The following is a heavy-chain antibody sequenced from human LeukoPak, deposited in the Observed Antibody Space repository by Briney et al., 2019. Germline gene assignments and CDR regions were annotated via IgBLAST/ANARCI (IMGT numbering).Heavy chain of an antibody. CDR3: ARVLGSSVSYCFDAFDI. CDR2: ISGSGSII. J-gene: IGHJ3*02. CDR1: GFTFNNYE. V-gene: IGHV3-48*03. Sequence: GGSLRLSCAASGFTFNNYERNWVRQTPGRGLEWVSYISGSGSIIYYAESVRGRFTISRDNAQNSLYLQMNSLRVEDTALYYCARVLGSSVSYCFDAFDIWGQGTMVTVSS. D-gene: IGHD3-22*01.